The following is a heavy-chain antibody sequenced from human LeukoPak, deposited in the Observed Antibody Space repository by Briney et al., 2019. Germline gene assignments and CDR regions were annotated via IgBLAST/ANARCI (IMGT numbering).Heavy chain of an antibody. CDR1: GFTFSNYA. CDR2: ISGSDGST. CDR3: AKDGYDFWSAYQIDL. J-gene: IGHJ5*02. V-gene: IGHV3-23*01. D-gene: IGHD3-3*01. Sequence: GGSLRLSCAASGFTFSNYAMTWVRQAPGKGLEWVSAISGSDGSTYYSDSVTGRFTISRDNSKNTLYLQMTRLRPDDTAVYDCAKDGYDFWSAYQIDLWGQGTAVTVSS.